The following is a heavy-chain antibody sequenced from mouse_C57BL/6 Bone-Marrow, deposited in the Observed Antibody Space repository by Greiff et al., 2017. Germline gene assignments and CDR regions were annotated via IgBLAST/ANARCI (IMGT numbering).Heavy chain of an antibody. CDR1: GYAFSSSW. CDR3: ARPSITTVVAGDY. Sequence: VQLQQSGPELVKPGASVKISCKASGYAFSSSWMNWVKQRPGKGLEWIGRIYPGDGDTNYNGKFKGKATLTADKSSSTAYMQLSSLTSEDSAVYFCARPSITTVVAGDYWGQGTSVTVSS. V-gene: IGHV1-82*01. J-gene: IGHJ4*01. D-gene: IGHD1-1*01. CDR2: IYPGDGDT.